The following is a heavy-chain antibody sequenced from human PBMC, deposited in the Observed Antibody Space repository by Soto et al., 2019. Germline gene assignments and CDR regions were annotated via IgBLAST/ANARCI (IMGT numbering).Heavy chain of an antibody. CDR2: IIPIFGTA. CDR1: GGTFSSYA. J-gene: IGHJ5*02. CDR3: AREGYYDSRQNWFDP. V-gene: IGHV1-69*13. Sequence: SVKVSCKASGGTFSSYAIGWVRQAPGQGLEWMGGIIPIFGTANYAQKFQGRVTITADESTSTAYMELSSLRSEDTAVYYCAREGYYDSRQNWFDPWGQGTLVTVSS. D-gene: IGHD3-22*01.